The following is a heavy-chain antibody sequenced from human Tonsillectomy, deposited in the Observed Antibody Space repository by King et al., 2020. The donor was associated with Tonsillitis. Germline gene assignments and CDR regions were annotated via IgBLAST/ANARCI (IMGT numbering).Heavy chain of an antibody. V-gene: IGHV4-34*01. Sequence: VQLQQWGAGLLKPSETLSLTCAVYGGSFSGYYWSWIRQPPGKGLEWIGEINHSGSTNYNPSLKSRVTVSVDTSKNQFSLKLSSATAADTAVYYCARGVFRGVINWFDPWGQGTLVTVSS. CDR1: GGSFSGYY. CDR2: INHSGST. J-gene: IGHJ5*02. D-gene: IGHD3-10*01. CDR3: ARGVFRGVINWFDP.